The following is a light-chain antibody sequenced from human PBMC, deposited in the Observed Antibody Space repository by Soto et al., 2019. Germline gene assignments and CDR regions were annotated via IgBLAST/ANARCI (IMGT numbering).Light chain of an antibody. V-gene: IGLV2-23*02. Sequence: SVVPQPASVSVSPGQSITISCTGTRSDVGSYNLVSWYQQHPGKAPKLMIYEVSKRPSGVSNRFSGSKSGNTASLTISGLQAEDEADYYCCSYAGSSTYVVFGGGTKLTVL. CDR2: EVS. J-gene: IGLJ2*01. CDR1: RSDVGSYNL. CDR3: CSYAGSSTYVV.